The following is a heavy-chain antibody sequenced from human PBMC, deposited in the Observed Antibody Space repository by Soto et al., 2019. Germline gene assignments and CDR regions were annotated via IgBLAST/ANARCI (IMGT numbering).Heavy chain of an antibody. CDR2: VNAGNGNT. Sequence: QVQLVQSGAEEKKPGASVKVSCKASGYRFTSYAMPWVRQAPGQRLEWMVWVNAGNGNTKYSQKFQGRVTSTRDPSVGTAYVELSSLRSGDTAVYYCARDVAAADYWGQGTLVTVSS. D-gene: IGHD6-25*01. V-gene: IGHV1-3*05. CDR1: GYRFTSYA. CDR3: ARDVAAADY. J-gene: IGHJ4*02.